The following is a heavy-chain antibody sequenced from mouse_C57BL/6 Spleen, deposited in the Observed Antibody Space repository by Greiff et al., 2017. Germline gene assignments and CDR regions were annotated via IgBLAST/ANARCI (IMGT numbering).Heavy chain of an antibody. CDR2: ISSGSSTI. V-gene: IGHV5-17*01. D-gene: IGHD1-1*01. CDR3: ARPGSSYGFAY. Sequence: VQLKESGGGLVKPGGSLKLSCAASGFTFSDYGMHWVRQAPEKGLEWVAYISSGSSTIYYADTVKGRFTISRDNAKNTLFLQMTSLRSEDTAMYYCARPGSSYGFAYWGQGTLVTVSA. J-gene: IGHJ3*01. CDR1: GFTFSDYG.